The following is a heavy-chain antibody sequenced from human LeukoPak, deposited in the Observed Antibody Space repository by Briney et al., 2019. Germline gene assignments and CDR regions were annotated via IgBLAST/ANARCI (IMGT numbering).Heavy chain of an antibody. CDR3: ARDPGIAAAGTVGYFDS. CDR1: GFTFTSYW. Sequence: GSLRLSCAASGFTFTSYWMGWVRQASGKWPEWVANIGQDGGEKYYVDSVEGRFTISRDNAENSLFLQMDSLRDEDTAVYYCARDPGIAAAGTVGYFDSWGQGILVTVSS. V-gene: IGHV3-7*01. CDR2: IGQDGGEK. D-gene: IGHD6-13*01. J-gene: IGHJ4*02.